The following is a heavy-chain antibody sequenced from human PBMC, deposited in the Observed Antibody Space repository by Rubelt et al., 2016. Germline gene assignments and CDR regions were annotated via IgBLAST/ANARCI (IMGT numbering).Heavy chain of an antibody. J-gene: IGHJ4*02. CDR2: ISSSSSYI. CDR3: VFDF. Sequence: EVQLVESGGGLVQPGGSLRLSCAASGFTFSSYSMNWVRQAPGKGLEWVSSISSSSSYIYYADSVKGRVTISRYNGQKSLYLQMNSLRAEETAVYYCVFDFWGQGTRVTVSS. CDR1: GFTFSSYS. V-gene: IGHV3-21*01.